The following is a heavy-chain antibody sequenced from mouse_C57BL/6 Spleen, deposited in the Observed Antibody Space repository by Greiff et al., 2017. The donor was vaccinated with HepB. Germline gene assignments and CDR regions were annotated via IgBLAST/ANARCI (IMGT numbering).Heavy chain of an antibody. Sequence: QVQLQQPGTELVKPGASVKLSCKASGYTFTSYWMHWVKQRPGQGLEWIGNINPSNGGTNYNEKFKSKATLTVDKSSSTAYMQLSSLTSEDSAVYYCASERAYYYGSSPYAMDYWGQGTSVTVSS. V-gene: IGHV1-53*01. CDR2: INPSNGGT. CDR1: GYTFTSYW. D-gene: IGHD1-1*01. J-gene: IGHJ4*01. CDR3: ASERAYYYGSSPYAMDY.